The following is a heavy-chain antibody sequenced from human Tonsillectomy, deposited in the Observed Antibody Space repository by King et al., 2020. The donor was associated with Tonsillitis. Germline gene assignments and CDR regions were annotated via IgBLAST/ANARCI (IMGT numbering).Heavy chain of an antibody. Sequence: EVQLVESGGGLVQPGGSLRLSCTASGFTFSNYWMTWVRQAPGKGLEWVASIKQDGSERYYVDSVKGRFTISRDNAKNSLYQQMNSLRAEDTAVYYCARDSSYYSDYGIDVWGQGTTVTVSS. V-gene: IGHV3-7*03. CDR1: GFTFSNYW. CDR3: ARDSSYYSDYGIDV. CDR2: IKQDGSER. J-gene: IGHJ6*02.